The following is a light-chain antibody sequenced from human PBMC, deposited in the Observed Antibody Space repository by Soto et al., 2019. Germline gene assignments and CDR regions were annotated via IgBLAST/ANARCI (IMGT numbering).Light chain of an antibody. J-gene: IGLJ1*01. CDR2: EGH. CDR3: RLYLGATTSL. CDR1: SGLVESYGL. V-gene: IGLV2-23*01. Sequence: QSPVTEPAPVCRSPGQSTYTFFTSASGLVESYGLVAWYQRHPGKAHTVVMYEGHQRPSGVPDLFSGSTSVNTASLTISGLQTDVEDDYYCRLYLGATTSLLGTGPKAT.